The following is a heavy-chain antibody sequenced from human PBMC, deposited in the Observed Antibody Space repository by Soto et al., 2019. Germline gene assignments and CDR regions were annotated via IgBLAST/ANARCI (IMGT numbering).Heavy chain of an antibody. CDR1: GCTFSSYA. Sequence: QVQLVESGGGVVQPGRSLRLSCAASGCTFSSYAMHWVRQAPGKGLEWVAVISYDGSNKYYADSVKGRFTISRDNSKNTLYLQMNSLRAEDTAVYYCARDRESWFGETNYYYGMDVWGQGTTVTVSS. J-gene: IGHJ6*02. CDR3: ARDRESWFGETNYYYGMDV. CDR2: ISYDGSNK. D-gene: IGHD3-10*01. V-gene: IGHV3-30-3*01.